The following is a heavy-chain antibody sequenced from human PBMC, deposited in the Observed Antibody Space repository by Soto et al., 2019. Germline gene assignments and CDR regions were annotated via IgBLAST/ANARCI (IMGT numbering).Heavy chain of an antibody. V-gene: IGHV3-21*01. Sequence: EVQLVESGGGLVKPGESLRLSCVASGFNFNTYTMSWVRQAPGKGLEWVSSISSKSAYIYYADSVEGRFTVSRDNAKTSLYLQMTALRADDTAVYYCARVGMYYSESTESDWGQGTLVTVSS. CDR1: GFNFNTYT. D-gene: IGHD3-22*01. CDR3: ARVGMYYSESTESD. J-gene: IGHJ4*02. CDR2: ISSKSAYI.